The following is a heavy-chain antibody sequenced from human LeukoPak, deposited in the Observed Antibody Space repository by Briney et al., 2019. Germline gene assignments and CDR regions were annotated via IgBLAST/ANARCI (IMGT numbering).Heavy chain of an antibody. J-gene: IGHJ4*02. D-gene: IGHD6-13*01. CDR1: GFSFSSYG. Sequence: GALRLSCTASGFSFSSYGMHWVRHAPGKGLEWVAFIRSDGNNQYYADSAKGRFTISRDRSKNTVYLELNRLTPDDTAVFYCARELGGMTAPPVFGHWGQGTLVTVSS. CDR3: ARELGGMTAPPVFGH. CDR2: IRSDGNNQ. V-gene: IGHV3-30*02.